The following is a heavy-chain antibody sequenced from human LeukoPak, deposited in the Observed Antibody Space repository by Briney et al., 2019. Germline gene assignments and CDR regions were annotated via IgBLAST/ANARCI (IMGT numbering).Heavy chain of an antibody. D-gene: IGHD6-19*01. Sequence: PGGSLRLSCAASGFTFSNYAMNWVRQSPEKGLEWVSGISDSGGSTYYADSVKGRFTISRDNSKNSLYLQMNSLRAEDTAVYYCAKRAVGSGWPFDYWGQGTLVTVSS. CDR1: GFTFSNYA. J-gene: IGHJ4*02. V-gene: IGHV3-23*01. CDR3: AKRAVGSGWPFDY. CDR2: ISDSGGST.